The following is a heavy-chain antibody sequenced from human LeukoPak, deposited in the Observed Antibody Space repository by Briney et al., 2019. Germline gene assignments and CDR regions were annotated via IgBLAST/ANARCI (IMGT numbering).Heavy chain of an antibody. Sequence: SETLSLTCTVSGGSISGFYWIWIRQPPGKALEWIGYIYYSGSTNYNPSLKSRAALSVDTSKNQFSLKSSSVTAADTALYYCARVSNDFSGNGAFDIWGQGTMVTVSS. D-gene: IGHD4-23*01. CDR1: GGSISGFY. V-gene: IGHV4-59*01. CDR3: ARVSNDFSGNGAFDI. CDR2: IYYSGST. J-gene: IGHJ3*02.